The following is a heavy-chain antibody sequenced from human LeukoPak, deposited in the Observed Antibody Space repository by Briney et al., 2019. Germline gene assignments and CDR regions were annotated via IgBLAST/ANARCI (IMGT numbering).Heavy chain of an antibody. CDR1: GFTFSSYA. CDR3: ARAKLYYYGSGPMDV. J-gene: IGHJ6*04. D-gene: IGHD3-10*01. V-gene: IGHV3-30*04. CDR2: ISYDGSNK. Sequence: GRSLRLSCAASGFTFSSYAMHWVRQAPGKGLEWVAVISYDGSNKYYADSVKGRFTISRDNSKNTLYLQMNSLRDEDTAVYYCARAKLYYYGSGPMDVWGKGTTVTVSS.